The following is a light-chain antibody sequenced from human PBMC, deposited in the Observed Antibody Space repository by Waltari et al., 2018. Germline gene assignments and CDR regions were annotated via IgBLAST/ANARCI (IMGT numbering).Light chain of an antibody. CDR3: LKRAGGPL. J-gene: IGKJ4*01. V-gene: IGKV3-11*01. CDR1: QSVNKY. CDR2: GAS. Sequence: EIVLTQTPATLSLSPGESATLSCRARQSVNKYLDWFQQKPGQAPRLLIYGASNRAAGIPARFSGSGSGTDFTLTISSLEPEDFAVYYCLKRAGGPLFGGGTKAE.